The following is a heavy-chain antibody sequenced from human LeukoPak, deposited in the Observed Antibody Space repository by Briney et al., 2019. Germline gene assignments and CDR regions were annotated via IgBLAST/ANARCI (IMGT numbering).Heavy chain of an antibody. CDR1: GGSISSGGYY. V-gene: IGHV4-31*03. J-gene: IGHJ6*02. D-gene: IGHD2-15*01. CDR2: IYYSGST. CDR3: ARVPAICSGGSCYSGYYYYGMDV. Sequence: PSQTLSLTCTVSGGSISSGGYYWSWIRQHPGKGLEWIGYIYYSGSTYYNPSLKSRVTISVDTSKNQFSLKLSSVTAADTAVYYCARVPAICSGGSCYSGYYYYGMDVWGQGTTVTVSS.